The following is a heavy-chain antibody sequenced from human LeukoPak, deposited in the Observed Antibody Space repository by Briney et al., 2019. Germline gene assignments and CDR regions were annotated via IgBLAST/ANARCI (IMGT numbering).Heavy chain of an antibody. CDR2: VSYSGST. D-gene: IGHD2-2*01. CDR1: GGXISRSDYY. CDR3: ARWYCSSTTCYAVGAFDV. V-gene: IGHV4-39*01. J-gene: IGHJ3*01. Sequence: SETLSLTCTVSGGXISRSDYYWGWVRQPPGKGLEWIGSVSYSGSTYYNPSLKSRVTMFVDMSNNQFSLKLRSVTAADTAVYYCARWYCSSTTCYAVGAFDVWGQGTMVTVSS.